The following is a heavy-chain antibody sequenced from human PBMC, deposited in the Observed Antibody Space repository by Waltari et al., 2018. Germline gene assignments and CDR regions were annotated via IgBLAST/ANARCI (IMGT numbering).Heavy chain of an antibody. CDR2: INHSGST. CDR3: ARASVDIVATAYYYYGMDV. J-gene: IGHJ6*02. D-gene: IGHD5-12*01. Sequence: QVQLQQWGAGLLKPSETLSLTCAVYGGSFSGYYWSWIRPPPGKGREWIGEINHSGSTNYNPSLKSRVTISVDTSKNQFSLKLSSVTAADTAVYYCARASVDIVATAYYYYGMDVWGQGTTVTVSS. CDR1: GGSFSGYY. V-gene: IGHV4-34*01.